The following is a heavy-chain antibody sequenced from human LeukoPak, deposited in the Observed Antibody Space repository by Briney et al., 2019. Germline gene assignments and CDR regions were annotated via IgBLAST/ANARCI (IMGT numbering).Heavy chain of an antibody. D-gene: IGHD3-22*01. Sequence: PGGSLRLSCAASGFTVSSNYMSWVRQAPGKGLEWVSVIYSGGSTYYADSVKGRFTISRDNSKNTLYLQMNSLRAEDTAVYYCAKDPYYYDSSGYQYYFDYWGQGTLVTVSS. CDR1: GFTVSSNY. CDR2: IYSGGST. V-gene: IGHV3-66*01. CDR3: AKDPYYYDSSGYQYYFDY. J-gene: IGHJ4*02.